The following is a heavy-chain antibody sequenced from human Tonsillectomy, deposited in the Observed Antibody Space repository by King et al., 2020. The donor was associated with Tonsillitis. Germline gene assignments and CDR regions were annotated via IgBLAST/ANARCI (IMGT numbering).Heavy chain of an antibody. CDR1: GGSISSGGYY. D-gene: IGHD2-2*01. CDR3: ARVVVVVPAAILP. Sequence: QLQESGPGLVKPSQTLSLTCTVSGGSISSGGYYWNWIRQHPGKGLEWIGYIYYSGSIYSNPSLKSRVTISVDTSKNQFSLKLSSVTAADTAVYYCARVVVVVPAAILPWGQGTLVTVSS. V-gene: IGHV4-31*03. J-gene: IGHJ4*02. CDR2: IYYSGSI.